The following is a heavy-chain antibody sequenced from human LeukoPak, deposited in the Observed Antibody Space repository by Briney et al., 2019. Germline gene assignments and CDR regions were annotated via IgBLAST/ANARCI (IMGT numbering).Heavy chain of an antibody. CDR3: ARRGTGVSFGY. J-gene: IGHJ4*02. CDR2: ISASDYTT. CDR1: GFSFNYYA. Sequence: GGSLRLSCAASGFSFNYYAMSWVRQAPGKGLEWVSDISASDYTTYHTDSVKGRFTVSRDTSKNTLYLQMNTLTAEDTAVYYCARRGTGVSFGYWGPGTLVTVSS. D-gene: IGHD3-10*01. V-gene: IGHV3-23*01.